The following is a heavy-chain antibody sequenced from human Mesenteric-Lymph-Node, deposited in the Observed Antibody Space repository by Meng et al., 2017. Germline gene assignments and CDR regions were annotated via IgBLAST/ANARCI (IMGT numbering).Heavy chain of an antibody. Sequence: QVQLVQSGSELKRPGASVKISCKASGYTFTSYAMSWVRQAPGQGLEWMGWINTITGIPTYAQDFTGRFVFSLDTSVGTAYLQISSLKAEDTAVFYCARRFSSSWFDPWGQGTLVTVSS. CDR2: INTITGIP. V-gene: IGHV7-4-1*02. CDR3: ARRFSSSWFDP. CDR1: GYTFTSYA. J-gene: IGHJ5*02. D-gene: IGHD6-13*01.